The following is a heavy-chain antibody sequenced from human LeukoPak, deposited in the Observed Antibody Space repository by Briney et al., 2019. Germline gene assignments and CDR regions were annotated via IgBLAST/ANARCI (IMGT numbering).Heavy chain of an antibody. Sequence: SETLSLTCAVYGGSFSGYYWSWIRQPPGKGLEWIGEINHSGSTNYNPSLKSRVTISVDTSKNQFSLKLSSVTAADTAVYYCASVWRTWDAFDIWGQGTMVTVSS. V-gene: IGHV4-34*01. CDR1: GGSFSGYY. J-gene: IGHJ3*02. CDR2: INHSGST. D-gene: IGHD2-8*01. CDR3: ASVWRTWDAFDI.